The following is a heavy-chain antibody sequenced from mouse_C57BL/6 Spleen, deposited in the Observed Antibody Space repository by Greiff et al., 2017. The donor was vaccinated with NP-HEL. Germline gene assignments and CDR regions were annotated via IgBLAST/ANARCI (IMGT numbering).Heavy chain of an antibody. J-gene: IGHJ4*01. Sequence: QVQLQQPGAELVKPGASVKLSCKASGYTFTSYWMQWVKQRPGQGLEWIGEIDPSDSYTNYNQKFKGKATLTVDTSSSTAYMQLSSLTSEDSAVYYCARRGYDWGYAMDYWGQGTSVTVSS. V-gene: IGHV1-50*01. CDR1: GYTFTSYW. D-gene: IGHD2-4*01. CDR3: ARRGYDWGYAMDY. CDR2: IDPSDSYT.